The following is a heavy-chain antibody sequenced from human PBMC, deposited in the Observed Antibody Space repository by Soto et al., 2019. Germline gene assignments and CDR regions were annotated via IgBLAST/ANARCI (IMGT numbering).Heavy chain of an antibody. CDR2: ITSNVDST. J-gene: IGHJ4*02. CDR3: AKHSPYYTTSPFYFDP. D-gene: IGHD3-3*01. Sequence: GGSLRLSCAAFGFDFNKYAMTWVRQAPGKGLQWVSSITSNVDSTYYADSVKGRFTTSRDNSKNTLYLQMNSLRADDTAVFYCAKHSPYYTTSPFYFDPWGQGSRVIVSS. CDR1: GFDFNKYA. V-gene: IGHV3-23*01.